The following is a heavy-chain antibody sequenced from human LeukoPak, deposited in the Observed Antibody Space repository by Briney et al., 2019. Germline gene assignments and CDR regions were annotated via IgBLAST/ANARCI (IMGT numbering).Heavy chain of an antibody. V-gene: IGHV5-51*01. Sequence: GESLKISCKGSGYSFTSYWIGWVRQMPGKGLEWMGIIYPGDSDTRYSPSFQGQVTISADKSISTAYLQWSSLEASDTAMYYCVQAYYYDSSGARDAFDIWGQGTMVTVSS. J-gene: IGHJ3*02. D-gene: IGHD3-22*01. CDR1: GYSFTSYW. CDR2: IYPGDSDT. CDR3: VQAYYYDSSGARDAFDI.